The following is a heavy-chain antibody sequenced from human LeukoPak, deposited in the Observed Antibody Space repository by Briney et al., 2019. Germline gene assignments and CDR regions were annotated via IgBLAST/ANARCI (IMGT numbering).Heavy chain of an antibody. CDR3: AKDLRDRYCSSTSCSPGAFDI. V-gene: IGHV3-23*01. D-gene: IGHD2-2*01. J-gene: IGHJ3*02. CDR2: ISGSGGST. Sequence: GGTLRLSCAASGFTFSSYAMSWVRQAPGKGLEWVSAISGSGGSTYYADSVKGRFTISRDNSKNTLYLQMNSLRAEDMALYYCAKDLRDRYCSSTSCSPGAFDIWGQGTMVTVSS. CDR1: GFTFSSYA.